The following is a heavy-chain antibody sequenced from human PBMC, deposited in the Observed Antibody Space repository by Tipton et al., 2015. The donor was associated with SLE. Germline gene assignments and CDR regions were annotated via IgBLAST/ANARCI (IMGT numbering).Heavy chain of an antibody. D-gene: IGHD2-2*03. CDR3: ATGTLVGSWYYYMDV. V-gene: IGHV4-61*09. Sequence: TLSLTCTVSGGSISSGSFYWSWIRQPPGKGLEWIGYIYTSGSTNSNPPLKSRVTISIDTSNNQFSLKLSSVTAADTAVYYCATGTLVGSWYYYMDVWGKGTTVTVSS. CDR2: IYTSGST. J-gene: IGHJ6*03. CDR1: GGSISSGSFY.